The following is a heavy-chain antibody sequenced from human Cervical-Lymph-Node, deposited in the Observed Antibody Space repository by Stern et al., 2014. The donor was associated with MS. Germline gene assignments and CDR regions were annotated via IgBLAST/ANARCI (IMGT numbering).Heavy chain of an antibody. V-gene: IGHV5-51*01. Sequence: MQLVQSGAEVKKPGESLTISCKGFGYRFNIYWIAWVRQRPGKGLEWMWVIYPDDSDAGYSPSFQGQVTFSVDKSISTAYLQWSSLKPSDTATYFCARRGMDVWGQGTSVTVSS. CDR1: GYRFNIYW. CDR2: IYPDDSDA. CDR3: ARRGMDV. J-gene: IGHJ6*02.